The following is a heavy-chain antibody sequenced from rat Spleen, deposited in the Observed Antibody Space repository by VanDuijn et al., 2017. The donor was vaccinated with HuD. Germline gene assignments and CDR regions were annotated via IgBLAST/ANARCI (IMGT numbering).Heavy chain of an antibody. CDR1: GFTFSDNW. Sequence: EVQLVETGGGLVQPGRSLKLSCVASGFTFSDNWIYWIRQAPGKGLEWVSSINTDGNSTYYPDSVKGRFTISRDNAENTVYLQMHSLRSEDTATYYCAARFDWFAYWGQGTLLTVSS. J-gene: IGHJ3*01. CDR3: AARFDWFAY. CDR2: INTDGNST. V-gene: IGHV5-58*01.